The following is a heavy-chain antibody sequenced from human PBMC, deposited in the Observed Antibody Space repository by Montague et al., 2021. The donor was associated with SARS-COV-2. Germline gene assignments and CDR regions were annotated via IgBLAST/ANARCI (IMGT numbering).Heavy chain of an antibody. Sequence: SETLSLTRTVSDGSVSDYYWTWVRQSAGKGLEWIGRIYSSGNTLXNPSLKSRLTMSLDTANNQFSLQLSSVVAADTAVYYCTRVGEDDFGGPGWGHNWFDPWGQGSLVTVSS. CDR2: IYSSGNT. V-gene: IGHV4-4*07. D-gene: IGHD4-23*01. J-gene: IGHJ5*02. CDR3: TRVGEDDFGGPGWGHNWFDP. CDR1: DGSVSDYY.